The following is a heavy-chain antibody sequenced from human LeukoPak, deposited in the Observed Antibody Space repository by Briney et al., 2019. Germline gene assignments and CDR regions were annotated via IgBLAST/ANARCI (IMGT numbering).Heavy chain of an antibody. Sequence: GGSLRLSCAASGFTFSSYSMNWVRQAPGKGRGWVSSISSSSGYIQYADSVKGRFTISRDNAKNSLYLQMNSLRAEDTAVYYCGRYYVMDVWGQGTSVTVSS. V-gene: IGHV3-21*01. CDR3: GRYYVMDV. CDR2: ISSSSGYI. CDR1: GFTFSSYS. J-gene: IGHJ6*02.